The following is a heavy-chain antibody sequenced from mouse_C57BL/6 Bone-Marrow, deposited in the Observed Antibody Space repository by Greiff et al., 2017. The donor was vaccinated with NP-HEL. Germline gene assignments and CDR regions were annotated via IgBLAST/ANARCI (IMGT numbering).Heavy chain of an antibody. J-gene: IGHJ1*03. CDR1: GFTFSDYY. D-gene: IGHD1-1*01. V-gene: IGHV5-16*01. CDR3: ARSTVVSYWYFDV. Sequence: GQLVESEGGLVQPGSSMKLSCTASGFTFSDYYMAWVRQVPEKGLEWVANINYDGSSTYYLDSLKSRFIISRDNAKNILYLQMSSLKSEDTATYYCARSTVVSYWYFDVWGTGTTVTVSS. CDR2: INYDGSST.